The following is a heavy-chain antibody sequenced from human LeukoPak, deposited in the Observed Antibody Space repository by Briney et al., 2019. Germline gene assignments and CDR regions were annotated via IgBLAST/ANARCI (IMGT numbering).Heavy chain of an antibody. CDR3: AKGRSEAYGYDFWSGSPGDYFDY. CDR1: GFTFSSYA. Sequence: GGSLRLSCAASGFTFSSYAMSWVRQAPGKGLEWVSAISGSGGSTYYADSVKGRFTISRDNSKNTLYLQMNSLRAEDTAVYYCAKGRSEAYGYDFWSGSPGDYFDYWGQGTLVTVSS. V-gene: IGHV3-23*01. CDR2: ISGSGGST. J-gene: IGHJ4*02. D-gene: IGHD3-3*01.